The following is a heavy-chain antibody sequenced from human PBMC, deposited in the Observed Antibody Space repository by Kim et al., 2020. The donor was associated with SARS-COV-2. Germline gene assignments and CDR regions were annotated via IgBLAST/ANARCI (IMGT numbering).Heavy chain of an antibody. D-gene: IGHD2-2*01. J-gene: IGHJ4*02. Sequence: GGSLRLSCAPSGFIFRNYGMHWVRQAPGKGLEWVAPIWYDGSQRYYADSVKGRFTISRDNSKNTLSLQINRLTPEDTAVYDGARGATSTGGIDYWGPGTLVTVSA. CDR1: GFIFRNYG. CDR2: IWYDGSQR. CDR3: ARGATSTGGIDY. V-gene: IGHV3-33*01.